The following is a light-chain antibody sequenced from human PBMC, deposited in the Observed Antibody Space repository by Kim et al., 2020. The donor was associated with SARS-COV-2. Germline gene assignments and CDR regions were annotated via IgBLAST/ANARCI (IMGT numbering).Light chain of an antibody. CDR3: QQYGSSPFT. Sequence: IVLTQSPGTLSLSPGERATLSCRASQSVNSNYLGWYQQKPGQAPRLLIYGASSRAAGIPDRFSGSGSGTDFTLTISRLEPEDFAVYYCQQYGSSPFTFGGGTKVEIK. CDR1: QSVNSNY. V-gene: IGKV3-20*01. J-gene: IGKJ4*01. CDR2: GAS.